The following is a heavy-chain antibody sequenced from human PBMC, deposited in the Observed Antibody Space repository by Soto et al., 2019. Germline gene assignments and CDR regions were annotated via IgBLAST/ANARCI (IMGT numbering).Heavy chain of an antibody. Sequence: PGGSLRLSCATSGFDFSNTWIHWVRQVPGKGLEWVSYISSSSSYTNYADSVKGRFTISRDNAKNSLYLQMNSLRAEDTAVYYCARDLGGSYSNGLDYWGQGTLVTVSS. V-gene: IGHV3-11*06. CDR2: ISSSSSYT. J-gene: IGHJ4*02. CDR1: GFDFSNTW. CDR3: ARDLGGSYSNGLDY. D-gene: IGHD1-26*01.